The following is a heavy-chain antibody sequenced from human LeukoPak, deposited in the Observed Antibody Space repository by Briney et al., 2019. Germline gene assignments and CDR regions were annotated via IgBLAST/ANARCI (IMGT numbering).Heavy chain of an antibody. D-gene: IGHD6-19*01. CDR2: INHSGST. CDR1: GGSFSGYY. Sequence: PSETLSLTCAVYGGSFSGYYWSWIRQPPGKGLEWIGEINHSGSTNYNPSLKSRVTISVDTSKNQFSLKLSSVTVADTAVYYCARGIAVAGTDYWGQGTLVTVSS. CDR3: ARGIAVAGTDY. V-gene: IGHV4-34*01. J-gene: IGHJ4*02.